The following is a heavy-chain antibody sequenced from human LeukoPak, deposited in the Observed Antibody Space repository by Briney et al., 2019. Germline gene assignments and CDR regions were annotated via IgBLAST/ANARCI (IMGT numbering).Heavy chain of an antibody. CDR1: GFTFSTYE. CDR2: ISSSGSTI. J-gene: IGHJ4*02. D-gene: IGHD5-12*01. Sequence: GGSLRLSCAASGFTFSTYEMKWVRQAPGKGLEWVSYISSSGSTIYYADSVKGRSTISRDNAKNSMYLQMNSLRAEDTAVYYCVRGKSVGGYQPYYWGQGTLVTVST. CDR3: VRGKSVGGYQPYY. V-gene: IGHV3-48*03.